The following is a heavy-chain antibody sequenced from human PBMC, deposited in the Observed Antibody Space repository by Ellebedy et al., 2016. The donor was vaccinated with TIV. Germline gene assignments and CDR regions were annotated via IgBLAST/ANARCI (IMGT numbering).Heavy chain of an antibody. CDR2: INPSGGSS. V-gene: IGHV1-46*01. Sequence: ASVKVSCKAYGYTFTSYYMYWVRQAPGQGLEWMGIINPSGGSSNYAQKFQGRVTMTRDTSTSTVYMELSSLRSEDTAVYYFARGDKYYYDSSGYYYTYWGQGTLVTVSS. J-gene: IGHJ4*02. CDR1: GYTFTSYY. D-gene: IGHD3-22*01. CDR3: ARGDKYYYDSSGYYYTY.